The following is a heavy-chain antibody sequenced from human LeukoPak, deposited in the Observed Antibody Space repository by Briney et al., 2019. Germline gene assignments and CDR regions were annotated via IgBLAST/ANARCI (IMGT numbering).Heavy chain of an antibody. CDR2: ISSSSTYI. D-gene: IGHD3-9*01. CDR1: GFTFSSYS. J-gene: IGHJ5*02. Sequence: GGSLRLSCAASGFTFSSYSMNWVRQTPGKGLEWVSSISSSSTYIYYADSVKGRFTISRDNAKNSLYLQVNSLRAEDTAVYYCAKSLYDSYDYDILTGYYPVNWFDPWGQGTLVTVSS. CDR3: AKSLYDSYDYDILTGYYPVNWFDP. V-gene: IGHV3-21*01.